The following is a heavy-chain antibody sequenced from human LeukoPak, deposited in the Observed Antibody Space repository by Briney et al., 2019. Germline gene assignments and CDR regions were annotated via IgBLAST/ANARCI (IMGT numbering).Heavy chain of an antibody. Sequence: KPSETLSLTCTVSGGSISSYYWSWIRQPPGKGLEWIGYIYYSGSTNYNPSLKSRVTISVDTSKNQFSLRLSSVTAADTAVYYCARDWWDIVVVPAAETFDYWGQGTLVTVSS. J-gene: IGHJ4*02. V-gene: IGHV4-59*01. CDR3: ARDWWDIVVVPAAETFDY. CDR2: IYYSGST. CDR1: GGSISSYY. D-gene: IGHD2-2*01.